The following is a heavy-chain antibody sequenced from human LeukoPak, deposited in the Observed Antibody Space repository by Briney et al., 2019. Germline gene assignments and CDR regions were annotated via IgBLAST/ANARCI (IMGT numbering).Heavy chain of an antibody. V-gene: IGHV3-48*01. Sequence: GGSLRLSCAASGFTFSSYSMNWVRQAPGKGLEWVSYISSSSSTIYYADSVKGRFTISRDNSKNTLYLQMNSLRAEDTAVYYCAKDGAPVQLERRGDFDYWGQGTLVTVSS. CDR1: GFTFSSYS. CDR3: AKDGAPVQLERRGDFDY. J-gene: IGHJ4*02. D-gene: IGHD1-1*01. CDR2: ISSSSSTI.